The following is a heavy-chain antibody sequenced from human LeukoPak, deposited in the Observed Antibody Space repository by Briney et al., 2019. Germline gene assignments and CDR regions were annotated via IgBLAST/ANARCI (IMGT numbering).Heavy chain of an antibody. V-gene: IGHV4-4*07. CDR2: IYTSGST. CDR1: GGSISSYY. CDR3: ARDSGEKSYYDFWSGYYTEY. D-gene: IGHD3-3*01. J-gene: IGHJ4*02. Sequence: SETLSLTCTVSGGSISSYYWSWIRQPPGKGLGWIGRIYTSGSTNYNPSLKSRVTMSVDTSKNQFSLKLSSVTAADTAVYYCARDSGEKSYYDFWSGYYTEYWGQGTLVTVSS.